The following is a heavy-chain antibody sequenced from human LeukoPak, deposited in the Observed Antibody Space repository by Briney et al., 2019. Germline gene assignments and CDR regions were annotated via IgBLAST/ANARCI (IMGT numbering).Heavy chain of an antibody. D-gene: IGHD3-22*01. Sequence: GASVKVSCKASGYTFTAYYMHWVRQAPGQGLEWMGWINPNSGDTNSAQKFQGRVTMTRDTSISTAYMELSRLRSDDTAVYYCASAWGYYDSSGWGYYYMDVWGKGTTVTISS. CDR1: GYTFTAYY. CDR3: ASAWGYYDSSGWGYYYMDV. CDR2: INPNSGDT. V-gene: IGHV1-2*02. J-gene: IGHJ6*03.